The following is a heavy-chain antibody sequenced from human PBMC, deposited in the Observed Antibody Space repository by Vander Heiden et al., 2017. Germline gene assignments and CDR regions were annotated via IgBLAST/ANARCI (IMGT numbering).Heavy chain of an antibody. V-gene: IGHV4-4*07. J-gene: IGHJ4*02. D-gene: IGHD3-22*01. CDR1: GGSMGNYY. CDR2: IYTGGST. Sequence: QVQLQASGPGPVRPSETRPLTCAVSGGSMGNYYWTWLRQPAGKALEWLGRIYTGGSTNYNPSLKSRVTMSVATSKNQFSLKLTSVTAADTAVYYCVGNYYDSRGYYFIDSWGQGTLVTVS. CDR3: VGNYYDSRGYYFIDS.